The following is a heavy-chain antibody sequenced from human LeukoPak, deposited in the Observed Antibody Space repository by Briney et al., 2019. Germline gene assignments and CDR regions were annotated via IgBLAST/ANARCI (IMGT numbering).Heavy chain of an antibody. J-gene: IGHJ5*02. V-gene: IGHV3-33*08. CDR2: IWYDGSNK. CDR3: ARDSYYYDSSGYHNWFDP. Sequence: GGSLRLSCAASGFTFSNYAMSWVRQAPGKGLEWVAVIWYDGSNKYYADSVKGRFTISRDNSKNTLYLQMNSLRAEDTAVYYCARDSYYYDSSGYHNWFDPWGQGTLVTVSS. D-gene: IGHD3-22*01. CDR1: GFTFSNYA.